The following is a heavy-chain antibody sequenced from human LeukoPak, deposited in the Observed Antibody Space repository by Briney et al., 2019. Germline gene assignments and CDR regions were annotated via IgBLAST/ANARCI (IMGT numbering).Heavy chain of an antibody. Sequence: ASVKVSCKPFGSTFTGYYMDWVRQAPGQGLEWMGWINPNSGGTSFAQKFQGRVTMTRDTSISTTYMGLSRLTSDDTAVYYCARGGTFYYDSRAAFDVWGQGTMVTVSS. CDR3: ARGGTFYYDSRAAFDV. CDR2: INPNSGGT. V-gene: IGHV1-2*02. D-gene: IGHD3-22*01. J-gene: IGHJ3*01. CDR1: GSTFTGYY.